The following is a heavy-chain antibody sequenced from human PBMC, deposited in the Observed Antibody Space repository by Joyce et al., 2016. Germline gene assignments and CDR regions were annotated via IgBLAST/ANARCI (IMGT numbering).Heavy chain of an antibody. CDR1: GFSFDGYN. CDR2: FRPSRRYL. V-gene: IGHV3-21*01. CDR3: ARDKFFVEECNSGVCQVTYHQYGMDV. D-gene: IGHD6-19*01. J-gene: IGHJ6*02. Sequence: QLVESGGGLVQPGGSLRLACSVSGFSFDGYNMNWVPPAPGEGREWVPLFRPSRRYLSYAASLKGPFTFSRDNAINSLYLHMNSLSAEDTAVYYCARDKFFVEECNSGVCQVTYHQYGMDVWGQGTTVTVSS.